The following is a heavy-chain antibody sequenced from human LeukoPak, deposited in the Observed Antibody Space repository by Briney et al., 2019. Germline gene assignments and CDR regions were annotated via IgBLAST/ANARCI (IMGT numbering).Heavy chain of an antibody. J-gene: IGHJ5*02. V-gene: IGHV4-59*08. CDR1: GVSISSYY. D-gene: IGHD2-8*02. CDR2: IYYSGST. CDR3: ARSTILVTMAGYWFDP. Sequence: PSETLSLTCTVSGVSISSYYWSWIRQPPGKGLEWIGYIYYSGSTYYNPSLKSRVTISVDTSKNQFSLRLSSVTAADTAVYYCARSTILVTMAGYWFDPWGQGTLVTVSS.